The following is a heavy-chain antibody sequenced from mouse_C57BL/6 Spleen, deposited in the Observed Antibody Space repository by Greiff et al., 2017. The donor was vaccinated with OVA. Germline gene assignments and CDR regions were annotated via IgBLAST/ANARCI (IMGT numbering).Heavy chain of an antibody. Sequence: EVQLQQSGPELVKPGASVKISCKASGYTFTDYYMNWVKQSHGKSLEWIGDINPNNGGTSYNQKFKGKATLTVDKSSSTAYMELRSLTSEDSAVYYCARAPYYYGSSPWYVDVWGTGTTVTVSS. D-gene: IGHD1-1*01. CDR3: ARAPYYYGSSPWYVDV. V-gene: IGHV1-26*01. CDR1: GYTFTDYY. J-gene: IGHJ1*03. CDR2: INPNNGGT.